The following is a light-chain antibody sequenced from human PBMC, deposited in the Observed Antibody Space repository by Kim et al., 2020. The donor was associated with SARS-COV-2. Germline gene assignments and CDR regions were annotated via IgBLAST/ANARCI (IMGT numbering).Light chain of an antibody. CDR1: QGISTD. CDR3: QKYNSAPWT. CDR2: AAS. Sequence: SASVGDRVTITCRASQGISTDLAWYQQKPGKAPKLLIYAASALQSGVPSRFSGSGSGTDFTLTITRLQPEDVATYYCQKYNSAPWTFGQGTKV. J-gene: IGKJ1*01. V-gene: IGKV1-27*01.